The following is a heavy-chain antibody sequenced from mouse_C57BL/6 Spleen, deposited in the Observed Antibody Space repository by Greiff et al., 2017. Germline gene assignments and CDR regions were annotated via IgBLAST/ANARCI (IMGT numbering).Heavy chain of an antibody. CDR2: INPGSGGT. CDR1: GYAFTNYL. CDR3: AREGDYDGYWYFDV. V-gene: IGHV1-54*01. J-gene: IGHJ1*03. D-gene: IGHD2-4*01. Sequence: QVQLKQSGAELVRPGTSVKVSCKASGYAFTNYLIEWVKQRPGQGLEWIGVINPGSGGTNYNEKFKGKATLTADKSSSTAYMQLSSLTSEDSAVYFCAREGDYDGYWYFDVWGTGTTVTVSS.